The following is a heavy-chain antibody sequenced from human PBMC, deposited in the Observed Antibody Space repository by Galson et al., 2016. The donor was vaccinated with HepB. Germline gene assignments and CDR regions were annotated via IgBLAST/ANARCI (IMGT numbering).Heavy chain of an antibody. J-gene: IGHJ4*02. D-gene: IGHD5-18*01. CDR2: INYNGDTT. CDR1: GFTFSSYG. V-gene: IGHV3-23*01. CDR3: AKGSGYNFRLSFEY. Sequence: SLRLSCAASGFTFSSYGMTWVRQAPGKGLEWVAVINYNGDTTHFTDSVKGRFTISRDNSKNMLFLEMNGLRVEDTAIYFCAKGSGYNFRLSFEYWGQGTLVTVSS.